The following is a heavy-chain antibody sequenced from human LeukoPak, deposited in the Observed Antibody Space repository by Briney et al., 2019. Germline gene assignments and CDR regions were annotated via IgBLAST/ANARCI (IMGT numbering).Heavy chain of an antibody. D-gene: IGHD1-26*01. J-gene: IGHJ5*02. CDR3: ATSGGSYWS. CDR2: ISGSGDST. CDR1: GFTFSSYA. V-gene: IGHV3-23*01. Sequence: PGGSLRLSCAASGFTFSSYAMSWVRQAPGKGLEWVSAISGSGDSTYYADSVKGRFTFSRDNSKNTLYLQMNSLRVEDTAVYYCATSGGSYWSWGQGTLVTVSS.